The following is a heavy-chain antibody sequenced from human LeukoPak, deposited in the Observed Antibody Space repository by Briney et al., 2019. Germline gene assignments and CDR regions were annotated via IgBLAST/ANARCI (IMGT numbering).Heavy chain of an antibody. Sequence: PGGSLRLSCAASGFTFSSYGMHWVRQAPGKGLEWVAVISYDGSNKYYADSVKGRFTISRDNSKNTLYLQMNSLRAEDTAVYYCARDRNGEPYYDFWSGYYDYWGQGTLVTVSS. CDR1: GFTFSSYG. CDR3: ARDRNGEPYYDFWSGYYDY. J-gene: IGHJ4*02. CDR2: ISYDGSNK. D-gene: IGHD3-3*01. V-gene: IGHV3-30*03.